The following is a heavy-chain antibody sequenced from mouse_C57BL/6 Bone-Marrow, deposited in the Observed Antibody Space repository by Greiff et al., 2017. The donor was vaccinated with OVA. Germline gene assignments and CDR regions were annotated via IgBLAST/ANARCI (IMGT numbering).Heavy chain of an antibody. V-gene: IGHV1-15*01. J-gene: IGHJ4*01. Sequence: VQLQESGAELVRPGASVTLSCTASGYTITDYEMHWVKQTPVHGLEWIGAIDPETGGTAYNPKFKGKAILTADKSSSTAYMELRSLTSEDSAIYYCTSLDYYYEDYYDMGGWGQGISVTV. CDR3: TSLDYYYEDYYDMGG. CDR1: GYTITDYE. CDR2: IDPETGGT. D-gene: IGHD1-1*01.